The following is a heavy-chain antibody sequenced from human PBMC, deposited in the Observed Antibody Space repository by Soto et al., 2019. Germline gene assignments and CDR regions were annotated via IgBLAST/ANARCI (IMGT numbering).Heavy chain of an antibody. CDR2: ISQSGSI. D-gene: IGHD1-7*01. J-gene: IGHJ4*02. CDR3: ASRDPGTSVDY. CDR1: GGSFCGYS. Sequence: SETPSLPCAVFGGSFCGYSWGWVRQSPGKGLVWIGEISQSGSINFNPSLKSRVTMSVDTSKSQFSLQLSSVTAADTAVYYCASRDPGTSVDYWGQGTLVTVSS. V-gene: IGHV4-34*01.